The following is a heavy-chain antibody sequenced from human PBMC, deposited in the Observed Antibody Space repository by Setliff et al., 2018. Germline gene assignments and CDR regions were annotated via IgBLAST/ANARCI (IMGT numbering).Heavy chain of an antibody. V-gene: IGHV3-7*01. Sequence: PGGSLRLSCGASGFTYNNCWVSWVRQAPGKGLEWLASINPDGSEKYYVDSVKGRFIISRDNAKNSLSLQMNSLRNEDTAVYYCFGAGTCSYWGRGTLVTVSS. CDR2: INPDGSEK. CDR1: GFTYNNCW. D-gene: IGHD3-10*01. J-gene: IGHJ4*02. CDR3: FGAGTCSY.